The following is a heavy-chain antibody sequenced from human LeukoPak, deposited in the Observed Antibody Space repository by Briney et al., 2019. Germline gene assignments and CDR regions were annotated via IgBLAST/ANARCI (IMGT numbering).Heavy chain of an antibody. CDR1: GGSISSSNW. Sequence: SETLSLTCAVSGGSISSSNWWSGVRQPPGKGLEWFGEIYHSGSTNYNPSLKSRVTISVDKSKNRFSLKLSPVTAADTAVYYWARIKAASDKIFGVVNAQYFDYWGQGTRVTVSS. D-gene: IGHD3-3*01. CDR3: ARIKAASDKIFGVVNAQYFDY. J-gene: IGHJ4*02. CDR2: IYHSGST. V-gene: IGHV4-4*02.